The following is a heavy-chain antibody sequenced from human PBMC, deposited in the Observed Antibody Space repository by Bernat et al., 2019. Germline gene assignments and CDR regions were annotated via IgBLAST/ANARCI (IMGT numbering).Heavy chain of an antibody. CDR2: INHSGST. V-gene: IGHV4-34*01. CDR1: GGSFSGYY. J-gene: IGHJ5*02. D-gene: IGHD3-9*01. Sequence: QVQLQQWGAGLLKPSETLSLTCAVYGGSFSGYYWSWIRQPPGKGLEWIGEINHSGSTNYNPSHKSRVTISVDTSKNQFSLKLSSVTAADTAVYYCARGLREIRYFDWLSRPSNWFDPWGQGTLVTVSS. CDR3: ARGLREIRYFDWLSRPSNWFDP.